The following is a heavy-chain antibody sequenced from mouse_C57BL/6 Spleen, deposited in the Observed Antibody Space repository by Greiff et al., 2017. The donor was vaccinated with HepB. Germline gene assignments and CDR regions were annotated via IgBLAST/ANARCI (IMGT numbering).Heavy chain of an antibody. J-gene: IGHJ4*01. CDR2: INPGSGGT. D-gene: IGHD3-3*01. V-gene: IGHV1-54*01. CDR1: GYAFTNYL. CDR3: ARWLMDY. Sequence: QVQLQQSGAELVRPGTSVKVSCKASGYAFTNYLIEWVKQRPGQGLEWIGVINPGSGGTNYNEKFKGKATLTADKSSSTAYMQLSSLTSEDSAVYFCARWLMDYWGQGTSVTVAS.